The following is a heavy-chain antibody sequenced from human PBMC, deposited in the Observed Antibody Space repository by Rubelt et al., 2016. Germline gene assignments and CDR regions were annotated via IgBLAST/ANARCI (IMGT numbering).Heavy chain of an antibody. Sequence: QVQLVRSGAEVKKPGASVKVSCKASGYTFTSYGISWVRQAPGQGLEWMGWINPNSGGTNYAQKFQGRVTMTRDTSISTAYMELSRLRSEDTAVYYCARGYGRIQLWSLESHEIDYWGQGTLVTVSS. CDR2: INPNSGGT. V-gene: IGHV1-2*02. J-gene: IGHJ4*02. CDR1: GYTFTSYG. D-gene: IGHD5-18*01. CDR3: ARGYGRIQLWSLESHEIDY.